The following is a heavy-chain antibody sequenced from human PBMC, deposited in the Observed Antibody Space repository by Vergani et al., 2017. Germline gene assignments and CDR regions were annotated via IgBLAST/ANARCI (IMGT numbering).Heavy chain of an antibody. Sequence: QVQLVQSGAEVKKPGASVKVSCKASGYTFTGYYMHWVRQAPGQGLERMGWINPNSGGTNYAQKFQGWVTMTRETSISTAYMELSRLRSDDTAVYYCARVPYSSSLLDAFDIWGQGTMVTVSS. CDR2: INPNSGGT. J-gene: IGHJ3*02. V-gene: IGHV1-2*04. D-gene: IGHD6-6*01. CDR3: ARVPYSSSLLDAFDI. CDR1: GYTFTGYY.